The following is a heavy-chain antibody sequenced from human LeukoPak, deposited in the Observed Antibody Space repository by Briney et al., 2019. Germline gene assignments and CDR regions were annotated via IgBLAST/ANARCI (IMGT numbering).Heavy chain of an antibody. D-gene: IGHD2-2*01. CDR1: GGSISSGSYY. CDR3: ARVNIVVVPAALGVRRPLKPRYFDL. J-gene: IGHJ2*01. Sequence: PSETLSLTCTVSGGSISSGSYYWSWIRQPAGKGLEWIGRIYSSGSTKYNPSLKSRVTISVDTSKNQFSLKLSSVTAADTAVYYCARVNIVVVPAALGVRRPLKPRYFDLWGRGTLVTVSS. V-gene: IGHV4-61*02. CDR2: IYSSGST.